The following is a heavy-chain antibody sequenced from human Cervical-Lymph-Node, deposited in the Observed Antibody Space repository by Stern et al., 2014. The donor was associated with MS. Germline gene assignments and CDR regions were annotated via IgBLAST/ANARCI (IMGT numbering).Heavy chain of an antibody. Sequence: EQLVESGGGLVKPGESLRLSCAASGFTFSDHYMSWVRQAPGKGLEWISYISRTGDTIYYADSVKGRFTISRDNVKNSLYLQINSLRAEDAALYYCARGGSAYYYGMDVWGQGTAVTVSS. CDR1: GFTFSDHY. V-gene: IGHV3-11*01. J-gene: IGHJ6*02. CDR2: ISRTGDTI. CDR3: ARGGSAYYYGMDV.